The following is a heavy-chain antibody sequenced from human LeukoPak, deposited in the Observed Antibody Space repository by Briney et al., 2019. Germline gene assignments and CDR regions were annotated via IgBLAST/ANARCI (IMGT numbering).Heavy chain of an antibody. D-gene: IGHD3-22*01. CDR1: GFTFNNAW. Sequence: GGSLRLSCAASGFTFNNAWMNWVRQAPGKGLEWVGRIKSKTDGGTTDYAAPVKGRFTISRDVSKNTLYLQMNSLKTEDTAVYYCTTGEVVFTPGYWGQGTLVTVSS. CDR2: IKSKTDGGTT. J-gene: IGHJ4*02. CDR3: TTGEVVFTPGY. V-gene: IGHV3-15*01.